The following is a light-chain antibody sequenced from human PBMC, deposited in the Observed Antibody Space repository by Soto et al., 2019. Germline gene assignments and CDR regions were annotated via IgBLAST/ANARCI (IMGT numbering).Light chain of an antibody. J-gene: IGKJ1*01. Sequence: DVQMTQSPSSLSASVGDSVTITCRASQGITNYLAWYQQKPGKAPKLLIYAASALEAGVPSRFSGSGYGTDFTLTISILQPEDVATYYWQKYNSAPWTFGQGTKVEIK. CDR1: QGITNY. CDR2: AAS. V-gene: IGKV1-27*01. CDR3: QKYNSAPWT.